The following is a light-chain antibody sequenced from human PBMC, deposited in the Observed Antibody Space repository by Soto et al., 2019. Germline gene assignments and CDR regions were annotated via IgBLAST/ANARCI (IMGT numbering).Light chain of an antibody. J-gene: IGLJ2*01. Sequence: QSALTQPASVSGSPGQSITISCTGTSSDVXXYNYVSWYQQHPGKAPRLMIYEVRNRPSGISTRFSGSKSGYTASPTISGLQADDQPDYYCISYTPAGTSVFGRGTKVTVL. CDR2: EVR. CDR3: ISYTPAGTSV. CDR1: SSDVXXYNY. V-gene: IGLV2-14*01.